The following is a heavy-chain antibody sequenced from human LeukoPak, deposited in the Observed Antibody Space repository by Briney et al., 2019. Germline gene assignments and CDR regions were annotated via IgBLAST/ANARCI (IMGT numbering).Heavy chain of an antibody. V-gene: IGHV1-46*01. J-gene: IGHJ6*04. CDR1: GYTFTSYY. CDR3: ARGYSKGAAAATRYYYYYGMDV. D-gene: IGHD6-13*01. CDR2: INPSGGST. Sequence: ASVKVSCKASGYTFTSYYMHWVRQAPGQGLEWMGIINPSGGSTSYAQKFQGRVTMTRDTSTSTVYMELSSLRSEDTAVYYCARGYSKGAAAATRYYYYYGMDVWGKGTTVTVSS.